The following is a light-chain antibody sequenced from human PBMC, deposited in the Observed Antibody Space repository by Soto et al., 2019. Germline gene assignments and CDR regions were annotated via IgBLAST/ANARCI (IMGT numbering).Light chain of an antibody. CDR2: AAS. CDR3: QQRANWPLT. Sequence: EIAMTQSPATLSVSPGERGTLSCRASQSVSSNLAWYQQKPGQAPRLLIYAASARATGIPARFSGSGSGTDFTLTISSLQSEDFAVYYCQQRANWPLTFGGGTKVDIK. V-gene: IGKV3-15*01. CDR1: QSVSSN. J-gene: IGKJ4*01.